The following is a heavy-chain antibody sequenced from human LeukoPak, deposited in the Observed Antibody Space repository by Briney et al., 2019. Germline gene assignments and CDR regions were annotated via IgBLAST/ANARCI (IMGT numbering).Heavy chain of an antibody. Sequence: GGSLRLSCAASGFTFSSYGMHWVRQAPGKGLEWVAFIRYDGTNKYYADSVKGRFTISRDNSKNTLYLQMNSLRAEDTAVYYCAKDKTKTTVRGYFDYWGQGTLVTVSS. J-gene: IGHJ4*02. CDR1: GFTFSSYG. V-gene: IGHV3-30*02. CDR2: IRYDGTNK. CDR3: AKDKTKTTVRGYFDY. D-gene: IGHD4-11*01.